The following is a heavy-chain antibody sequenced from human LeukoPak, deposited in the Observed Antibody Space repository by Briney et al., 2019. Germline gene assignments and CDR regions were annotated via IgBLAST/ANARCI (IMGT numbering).Heavy chain of an antibody. V-gene: IGHV4-34*01. Sequence: GSLRLSCAASGFIFSGYWMSWIRQPPGKGLEWIGEINHSGSTNYNSSLKSRVTISVDTSKNQFSLKLSSVTAADTAVYYCARGAYCTSTSCYVLGLGPNYYYYYMDVWAKGTTVTVSS. CDR1: GFIFSGYW. J-gene: IGHJ6*03. CDR2: INHSGST. CDR3: ARGAYCTSTSCYVLGLGPNYYYYYMDV. D-gene: IGHD2-2*01.